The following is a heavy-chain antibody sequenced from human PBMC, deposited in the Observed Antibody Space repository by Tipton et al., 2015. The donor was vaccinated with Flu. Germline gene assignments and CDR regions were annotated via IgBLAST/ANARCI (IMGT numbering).Heavy chain of an antibody. V-gene: IGHV4-39*07. CDR2: TFHSGNT. CDR1: GDSIRSSNYY. D-gene: IGHD3-10*01. J-gene: IGHJ4*02. CDR3: ATTTYYYGSGSHDY. Sequence: GLVKPSETLSLTCGVSGDSIRSSNYYWGWIRQPPGKGLEWIGNTFHSGNTYLNPSLKSRVTISLDTFQNQFSLKLTSVTAADTAVYYCATTTYYYGSGSHDYWGQGTLVTVSS.